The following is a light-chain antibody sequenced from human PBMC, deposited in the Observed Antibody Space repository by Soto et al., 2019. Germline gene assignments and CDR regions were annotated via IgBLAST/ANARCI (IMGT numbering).Light chain of an antibody. J-gene: IGKJ1*01. Sequence: EIVLTQAPATLSLSPGERATLSCRASQSIGLAIAWYQHKPGQAPRLLIFDASQRATGIPARFRGSGSGTDFTRSISSLEPEDFAVSYCQQRTDRPPWTFGQGTKVES. V-gene: IGKV3-11*01. CDR2: DAS. CDR1: QSIGLA. CDR3: QQRTDRPPWT.